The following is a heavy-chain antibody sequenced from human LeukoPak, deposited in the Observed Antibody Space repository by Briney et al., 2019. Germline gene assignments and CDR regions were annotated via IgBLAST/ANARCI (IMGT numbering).Heavy chain of an antibody. CDR1: GYTFTSYA. V-gene: IGHV1-3*01. CDR2: INAGNGNT. Sequence: ASVKVSCKASGYTFTSYAMQWVRQAPGQRLEWMGWINAGNGNTKYSQEFQGRVTITRDTSASTAYMELSSLRSEDTAMYFCARGDSEDSGDFRTFEYWGQGTLVTVSS. J-gene: IGHJ4*02. CDR3: ARGDSEDSGDFRTFEY. D-gene: IGHD4-17*01.